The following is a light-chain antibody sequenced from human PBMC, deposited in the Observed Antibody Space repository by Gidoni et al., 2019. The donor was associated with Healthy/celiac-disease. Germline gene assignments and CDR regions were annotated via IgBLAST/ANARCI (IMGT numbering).Light chain of an antibody. CDR2: DAS. CDR1: QSVSSY. J-gene: IGKJ2*01. CDR3: QQRSNWPPLYT. Sequence: EIVLTQSPATLSLSPGERATLSCRASQSVSSYFAWYQQKPGQAPRLLIYDASNRSTGIPARFSGSGAGTDFNLTISSLEQEDFAVYYCQQRSNWPPLYTFGQGTKLEIK. V-gene: IGKV3-11*01.